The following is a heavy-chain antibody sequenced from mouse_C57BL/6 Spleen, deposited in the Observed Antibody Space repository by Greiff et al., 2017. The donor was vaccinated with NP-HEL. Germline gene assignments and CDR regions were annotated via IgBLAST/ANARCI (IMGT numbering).Heavy chain of an antibody. Sequence: EVQRVESGGGLVKPGGSLKLSCAASGFTFSDYGMHWVRQAPEKGLEWVAYISSGSSTIYYADTVKGRFTISRDNAKNTLFLQMTSLRSEDTAMYYCAREAGGSSAGFAYWGQGTLVTVSA. V-gene: IGHV5-17*01. CDR2: ISSGSSTI. D-gene: IGHD1-1*01. J-gene: IGHJ3*01. CDR1: GFTFSDYG. CDR3: AREAGGSSAGFAY.